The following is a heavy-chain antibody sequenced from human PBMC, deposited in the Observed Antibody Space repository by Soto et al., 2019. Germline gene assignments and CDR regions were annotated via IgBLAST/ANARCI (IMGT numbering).Heavy chain of an antibody. D-gene: IGHD3-22*01. V-gene: IGHV1-69*13. J-gene: IGHJ4*02. Sequence: SVKVSCKASGGTFSSYAISWVRQAPGQGLEWTGGVIPIFGTANYAQKFQGRVTITVDEATSTAYMELSSLRSEDTAVYYCARGSAAVPSSTGYYRCPLHYWGQGTLVTISS. CDR3: ARGSAAVPSSTGYYRCPLHY. CDR1: GGTFSSYA. CDR2: VIPIFGTA.